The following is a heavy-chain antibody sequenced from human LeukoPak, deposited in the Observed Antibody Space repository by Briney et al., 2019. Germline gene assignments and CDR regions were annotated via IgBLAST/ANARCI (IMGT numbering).Heavy chain of an antibody. J-gene: IGHJ4*02. V-gene: IGHV3-9*01. CDR2: ISWNRGNI. CDR1: GFKFDDYA. Sequence: PGGSLRLSCAPSGFKFDDYAMHWVRQAPGKGLEWVSGISWNRGNIDYADSVKGRFTISRDNSKNTLYLQMNSLRAEDTAVYYCARDYYDSSGPGYFDYWGQGTLVTVSS. CDR3: ARDYYDSSGPGYFDY. D-gene: IGHD3-22*01.